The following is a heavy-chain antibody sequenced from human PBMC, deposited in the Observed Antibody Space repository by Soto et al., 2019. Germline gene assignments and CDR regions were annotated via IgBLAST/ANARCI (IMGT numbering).Heavy chain of an antibody. D-gene: IGHD6-19*01. J-gene: IGHJ6*02. CDR3: ALPERSSGCRYYCNGMDV. CDR1: GYTFTSYA. Sequence: GASVKVSCKASGYTFTSYAMHWVRQAPGQRLEWMGWINAGNGNTKYSQKFQGRVTITRDTSASTAYMERSSLRSEDTAVYYCALPERSSGCRYYCNGMDVWGQGTTVTVSS. V-gene: IGHV1-3*01. CDR2: INAGNGNT.